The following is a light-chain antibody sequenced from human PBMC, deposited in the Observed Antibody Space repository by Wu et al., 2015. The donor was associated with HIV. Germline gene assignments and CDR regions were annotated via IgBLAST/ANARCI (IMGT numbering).Light chain of an antibody. Sequence: AIRITQSPSSLSASTGDRVTITCRASQDVNNFLAWYQQKPGKAPTLLIYAASTLQSGVPSRFSGSGSGTDFTLTISSLQPDDFATYYCQQYNSYWYTFGQGTKLEIK. CDR3: QQYNSYWYT. J-gene: IGKJ2*01. CDR2: AAS. CDR1: QDVNNF. V-gene: IGKV1-8*01.